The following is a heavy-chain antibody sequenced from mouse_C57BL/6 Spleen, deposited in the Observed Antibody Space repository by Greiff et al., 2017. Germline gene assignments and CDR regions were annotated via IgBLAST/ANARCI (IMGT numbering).Heavy chain of an antibody. J-gene: IGHJ2*01. CDR1: GFTFSDYY. V-gene: IGHV5-16*01. CDR3: ARALLYYYGNFFFDY. D-gene: IGHD2-1*01. Sequence: EVKLMESEGGLVQPGRSMKLSCTASGFTFSDYYMAWVRQVPEKGLEWVANINYDGSSTYYLDSLKSRFIISRDNAKNILYLQMSSLKSEDTATYYCARALLYYYGNFFFDYWGQGTTLTVSS. CDR2: INYDGSST.